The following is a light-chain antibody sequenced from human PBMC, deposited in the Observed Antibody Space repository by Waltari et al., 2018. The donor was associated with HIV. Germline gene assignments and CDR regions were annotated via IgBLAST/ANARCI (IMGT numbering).Light chain of an antibody. CDR1: QSVLFGSNSKNY. Sequence: DIVMTQSPDSLAVSLGERATLNCKSSQSVLFGSNSKNYLAWYQQKPGQPPKLLIYWAYTRESGVPDRFRGGGSGTDFTLTISSLQAEDVAVYYCQQYYLVPYTFGQGTKLEIK. V-gene: IGKV4-1*01. J-gene: IGKJ2*01. CDR2: WAY. CDR3: QQYYLVPYT.